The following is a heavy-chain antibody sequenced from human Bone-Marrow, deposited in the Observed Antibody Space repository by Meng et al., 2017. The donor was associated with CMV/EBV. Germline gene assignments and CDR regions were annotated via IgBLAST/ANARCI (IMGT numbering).Heavy chain of an antibody. Sequence: SVKVSCKASGGTFSSYAISWVRQAPGQGLEWMGGIIPILGIANYAQKFQGRVTMTADKSTSTAYMELSSLRSEDTAVYYCAREPIKSVVVPAAVYGMDVWGQGTTVTVSS. D-gene: IGHD2-2*01. CDR3: AREPIKSVVVPAAVYGMDV. V-gene: IGHV1-69*10. CDR1: GGTFSSYA. J-gene: IGHJ6*02. CDR2: IIPILGIA.